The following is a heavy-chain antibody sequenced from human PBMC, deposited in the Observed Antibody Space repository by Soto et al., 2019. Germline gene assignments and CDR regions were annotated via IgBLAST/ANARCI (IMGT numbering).Heavy chain of an antibody. J-gene: IGHJ4*02. V-gene: IGHV4-38-2*01. D-gene: IGHD3-22*01. CDR3: ARVAYFDTTGYYYYFDY. Sequence: SETLSLTCAVSGYSISTGYYWGWIRQPPGKGLEWIGSIYRSGSTYYNPSLKSRVTISMDMSKNQFSLKLTSVTAADTAVYYCARVAYFDTTGYYYYFDYWGQGTLVTVSS. CDR2: IYRSGST. CDR1: GYSISTGYY.